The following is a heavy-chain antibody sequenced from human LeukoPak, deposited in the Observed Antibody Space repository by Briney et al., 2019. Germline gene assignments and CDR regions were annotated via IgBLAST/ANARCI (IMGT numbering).Heavy chain of an antibody. CDR3: ARVGQWLQWDFDY. Sequence: SGGSLRLSCAASGFTFSGYGMNWVRQAPGKGLEWVSSISSSSSYIYYADSVKGRFTISRDNAKNSLYLQMNSLRAEDTAVYYCARVGQWLQWDFDYWGQGTLVHVSS. CDR1: GFTFSGYG. J-gene: IGHJ4*02. V-gene: IGHV3-21*06. D-gene: IGHD5-24*01. CDR2: ISSSSSYI.